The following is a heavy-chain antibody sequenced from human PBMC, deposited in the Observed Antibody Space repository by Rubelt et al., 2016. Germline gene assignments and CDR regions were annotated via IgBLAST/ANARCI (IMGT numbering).Heavy chain of an antibody. V-gene: IGHV7-4-1*01. CDR1: GYTFTRDA. J-gene: IGHJ4*02. CDR2: INTNTAKP. CDR3: ARGGVLGIF. Sequence: QVQLVQSGSELKKPGASVKVSCKASGYTFTRDALNWVRQAPGQGLEWMGWINTNTAKPAYDQGFTGRFVFSLDTSVSTAYLQLRSLRPEDTAVYYCARGGVLGIFWGQGTLVTVSS. D-gene: IGHD1-14*01.